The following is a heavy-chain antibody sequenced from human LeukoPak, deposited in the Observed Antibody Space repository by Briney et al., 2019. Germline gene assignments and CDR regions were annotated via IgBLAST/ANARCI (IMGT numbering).Heavy chain of an antibody. Sequence: GGSLRLSCAASGFTFSTYEMNWVRQAPGKGLEWISYISSNGKTIYYSDSVKGRFTISRDNSKNTLFLEMNSLRAEDTAIYFCVKDHKSGRFFDYWGQGTLVAVSA. D-gene: IGHD3-16*01. CDR3: VKDHKSGRFFDY. V-gene: IGHV3-48*03. CDR2: ISSNGKTI. CDR1: GFTFSTYE. J-gene: IGHJ4*02.